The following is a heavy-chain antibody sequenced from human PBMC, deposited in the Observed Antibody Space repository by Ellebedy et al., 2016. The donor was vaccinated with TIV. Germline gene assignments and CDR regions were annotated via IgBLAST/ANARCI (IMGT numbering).Heavy chain of an antibody. J-gene: IGHJ6*02. D-gene: IGHD2-2*02. V-gene: IGHV1-46*01. CDR3: ARKNHYNYGMDI. CDR2: INPNGGTT. Sequence: ASVKVSCKASVYTFTSYYMHWVRQAPGQGLEWMGIINPNGGTTSYTQKFQGRVTMTRDTSTSTVYMELSSLRSEDTSVYYCARKNHYNYGMDIWGQGTTVTVSS. CDR1: VYTFTSYY.